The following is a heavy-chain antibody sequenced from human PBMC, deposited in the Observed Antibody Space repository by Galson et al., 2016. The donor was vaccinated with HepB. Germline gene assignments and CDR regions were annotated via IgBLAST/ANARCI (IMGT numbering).Heavy chain of an antibody. Sequence: SLRLSCAASGFTVSRNYMAWVRQAPGKGLEWVSVIYSADTGGTTYYADSVKGRFTISRHNPKNTLYLQMNSLRHEDAAVYYCARAYDFWSGRYYYAMDVWGQGTTVTVS. J-gene: IGHJ6*02. D-gene: IGHD3-3*01. V-gene: IGHV3-53*04. CDR3: ARAYDFWSGRYYYAMDV. CDR1: GFTVSRNY. CDR2: IYSADTGGTT.